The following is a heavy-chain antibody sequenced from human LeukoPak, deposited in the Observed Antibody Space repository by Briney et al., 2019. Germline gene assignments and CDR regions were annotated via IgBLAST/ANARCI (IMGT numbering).Heavy chain of an antibody. V-gene: IGHV4-39*01. J-gene: IGHJ6*02. Sequence: SDTLSLTCTVSGGSISSSSYYWGWIRQPPGKGLEWIGSIYYSGSTYYNPSLKSRVTISVDTSKNQFSLKLSSVTAADTAVYYCARPGIAAAGPIDYYGMDVWGQGTTVTVSS. CDR3: ARPGIAAAGPIDYYGMDV. D-gene: IGHD6-13*01. CDR2: IYYSGST. CDR1: GGSISSSSYY.